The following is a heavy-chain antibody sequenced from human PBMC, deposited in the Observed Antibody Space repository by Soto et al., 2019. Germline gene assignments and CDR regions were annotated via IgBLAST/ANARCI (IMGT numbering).Heavy chain of an antibody. CDR3: ATREEGITMIVVAPGGMDV. CDR1: GGTFSSYA. CDR2: IIPIFGTA. J-gene: IGHJ6*02. D-gene: IGHD3-22*01. V-gene: IGHV1-69*01. Sequence: QVQLVQSGAEVKKPGSSVKVSCKASGGTFSSYAISWVRQAPGQGLEWMGGIIPIFGTANYAQKFQGRVTITADESTSTAYMELSSLRSEDTAVYYCATREEGITMIVVAPGGMDVWGQGTTVTVSS.